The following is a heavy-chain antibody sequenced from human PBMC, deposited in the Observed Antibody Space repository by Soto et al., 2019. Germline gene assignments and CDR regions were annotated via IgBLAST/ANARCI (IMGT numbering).Heavy chain of an antibody. CDR2: INADKGNT. CDR3: ARVGVVTAINCFDY. J-gene: IGHJ4*02. CDR1: GYTFSRYV. Sequence: KASGYTFSRYVIDWVRLAPRQRLQLMGWINADKGNTEYAQIFQGRVTMTRDTSTSTVYMELRRLRSDDTALYFCARVGVVTAINCFDYWGQGTLVTFSS. V-gene: IGHV1-3*01. D-gene: IGHD2-21*02.